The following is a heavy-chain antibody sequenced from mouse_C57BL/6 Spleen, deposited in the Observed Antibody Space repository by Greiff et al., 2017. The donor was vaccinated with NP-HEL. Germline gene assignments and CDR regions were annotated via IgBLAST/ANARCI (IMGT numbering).Heavy chain of an antibody. J-gene: IGHJ2*01. Sequence: VKLMESGAELVRPGTSVKVSCKASGYAFTNYLIEWVKQRPGQGLEWIGVINPGSGGTNYNEKFKGKATLTADKSSSTAYMQLSSLTSEDSAVYFCARFGYYGSSFDYWGQGTTLTVSS. V-gene: IGHV1-54*01. CDR1: GYAFTNYL. CDR2: INPGSGGT. CDR3: ARFGYYGSSFDY. D-gene: IGHD1-1*01.